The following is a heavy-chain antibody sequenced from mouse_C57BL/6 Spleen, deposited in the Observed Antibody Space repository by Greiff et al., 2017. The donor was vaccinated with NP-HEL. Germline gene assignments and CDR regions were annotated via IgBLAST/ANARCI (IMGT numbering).Heavy chain of an antibody. CDR2: INPNNGGT. Sequence: EVQLQQSGPELVKPGASVKMSCKASGYTFTDYNMHWVKQSHGKSLEWIGYINPNNGGTSYNQKFKGKATLTVNKSSSTAYMELRSLTSEDSAVYYCVLPREAMDYWGQGTSVTVSS. CDR3: VLPREAMDY. V-gene: IGHV1-22*01. D-gene: IGHD3-1*01. CDR1: GYTFTDYN. J-gene: IGHJ4*01.